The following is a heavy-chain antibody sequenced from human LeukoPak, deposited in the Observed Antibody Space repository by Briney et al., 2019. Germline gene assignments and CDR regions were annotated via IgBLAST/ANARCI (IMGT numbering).Heavy chain of an antibody. CDR1: GYPLSNYC. CDR2: INEDGSRK. Sequence: GRSLRLSCVVSGYPLSNYCIKRVRDAPGKGLEWVGNINEDGSRKNYTDSVKGRFTISRDNSKNSLYLQMDSLRAEDTALYYCAGGYYAGYWGQGTQVTVSS. V-gene: IGHV3-7*04. CDR3: AGGYYAGY. D-gene: IGHD2-2*01. J-gene: IGHJ4*02.